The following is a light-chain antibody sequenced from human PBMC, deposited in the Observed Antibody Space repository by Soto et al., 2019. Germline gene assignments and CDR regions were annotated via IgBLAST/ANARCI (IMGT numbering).Light chain of an antibody. Sequence: QSALTQPPSASGSPGQSVAISCTGTSSDVSGYNFVSWYQQHPGKAPKLIIYEVTKRPSGVPDRFSGSKSGNTASLTVSGLQADDEADYFCSSYAGSNNRYVFGTGTKLTVL. CDR3: SSYAGSNNRYV. J-gene: IGLJ1*01. CDR2: EVT. CDR1: SSDVSGYNF. V-gene: IGLV2-8*01.